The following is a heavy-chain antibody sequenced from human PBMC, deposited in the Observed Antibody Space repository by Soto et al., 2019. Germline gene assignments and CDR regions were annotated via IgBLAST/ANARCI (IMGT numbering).Heavy chain of an antibody. CDR1: GYSFTIYW. D-gene: IGHD3-3*01. Sequence: PGESLKISCKGSGYSFTIYWISWVRQMPGKGLEWMGRIDPSDSYTNYSPSFHGHVTISADKSISTAYLQWSSLKASDTAMYYCARQPRSXRGYDFWSGYYTAAFDIWGQGTMVTVSS. CDR2: IDPSDSYT. CDR3: ARQPRSXRGYDFWSGYYTAAFDI. J-gene: IGHJ3*02. V-gene: IGHV5-10-1*01.